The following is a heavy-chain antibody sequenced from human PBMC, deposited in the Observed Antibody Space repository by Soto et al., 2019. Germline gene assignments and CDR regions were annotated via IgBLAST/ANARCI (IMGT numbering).Heavy chain of an antibody. V-gene: IGHV4-34*01. D-gene: IGHD3-9*01. CDR3: ARGPRRGGYDILTGYHRRGMDV. CDR1: GGSFSGYY. J-gene: IGHJ6*02. Sequence: PSETLSLTXAVYGGSFSGYYWSWIRQPPGKGLEWIGEINHSGSTNYNPSLKSRVTISVDTSKNQFSLKLSSVTAADTAVYYCARGPRRGGYDILTGYHRRGMDVWGQGTTVTVSS. CDR2: INHSGST.